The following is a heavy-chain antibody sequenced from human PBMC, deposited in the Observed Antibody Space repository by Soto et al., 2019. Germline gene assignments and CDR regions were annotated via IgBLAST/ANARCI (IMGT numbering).Heavy chain of an antibody. CDR1: GDSISRGDY. Sequence: TPSPTRTVSGDSISRGDYWGWVRQPPGKGLEWIGYIYYSGSTYYNPSLKSRVTISVDTSKNQFSLKLSSVTAADTAVYYCARYYDFWSGFDYWGQGTLVTVSS. J-gene: IGHJ4*02. CDR2: IYYSGST. V-gene: IGHV4-30-4*01. CDR3: ARYYDFWSGFDY. D-gene: IGHD3-3*01.